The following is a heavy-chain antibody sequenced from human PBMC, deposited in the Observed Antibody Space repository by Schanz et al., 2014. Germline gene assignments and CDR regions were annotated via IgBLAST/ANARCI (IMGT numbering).Heavy chain of an antibody. J-gene: IGHJ4*02. CDR2: VCYDGSKK. CDR1: GFTFSSYG. Sequence: LVESGGGVVQPGRSLRLSCAASGFTFSSYGMHWVRQVPGKGLEWVAVVCYDGSKKYYADSVKGRFTISRDNSKNTLYLQMNSLRTEDTAVYFCAKSYDTSGYSGFDYWGQGALVTVSS. D-gene: IGHD3-22*01. V-gene: IGHV3-33*06. CDR3: AKSYDTSGYSGFDY.